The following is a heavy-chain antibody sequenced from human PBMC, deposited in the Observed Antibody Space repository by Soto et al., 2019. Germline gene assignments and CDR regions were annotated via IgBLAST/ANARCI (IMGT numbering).Heavy chain of an antibody. D-gene: IGHD5-18*01. V-gene: IGHV1-2*04. CDR1: GYTFTGYY. J-gene: IGHJ4*02. CDR3: ARELPTAMGLYYFDY. CDR2: INPNSGGT. Sequence: QVQLVQSGAEVKKPGASVKVSCKASGYTFTGYYMHWVRQAPGQGLEWMGWINPNSGGTNYAQKFQGWVTMTRDTSFSTAYIELGRLRSDDTAVYYCARELPTAMGLYYFDYWGQGPLVTVSS.